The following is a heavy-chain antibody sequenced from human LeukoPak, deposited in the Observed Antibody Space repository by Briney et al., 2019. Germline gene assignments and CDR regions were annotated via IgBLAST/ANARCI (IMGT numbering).Heavy chain of an antibody. J-gene: IGHJ6*03. Sequence: SVKVPCKASGGTFSSYAITWVRQAPGQGLEWMGGIIPILGTADYAQKFQGRVTITADKSATTAYMELNSLRSDDTAVYYCARVRRVILEWLSPPDYYYYMDVWGKGTTVVVSS. CDR1: GGTFSSYA. CDR2: IIPILGTA. D-gene: IGHD3-3*01. V-gene: IGHV1-69*10. CDR3: ARVRRVILEWLSPPDYYYYMDV.